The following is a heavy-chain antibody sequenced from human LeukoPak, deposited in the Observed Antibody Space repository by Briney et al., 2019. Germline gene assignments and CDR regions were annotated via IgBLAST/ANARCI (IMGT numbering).Heavy chain of an antibody. J-gene: IGHJ5*02. CDR1: GFTFSSYA. V-gene: IGHV3-23*01. Sequence: GGSLRLSCAASGFTFSSYAMSWVRQAPGKGLEWVSAISGSGGSTYYADSVKGRFTISRDNSKNTLYLQMNSLRAEDTAVYYCAKDREGSSWMGWFDPWGQGTLVTVSS. CDR2: ISGSGGST. D-gene: IGHD6-13*01. CDR3: AKDREGSSWMGWFDP.